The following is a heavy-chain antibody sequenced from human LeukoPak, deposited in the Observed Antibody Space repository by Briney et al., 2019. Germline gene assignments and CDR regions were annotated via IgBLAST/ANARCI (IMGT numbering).Heavy chain of an antibody. CDR3: AKVDPASVTGGVFYYYYYMDV. Sequence: GGSLRLSCAASGFTFTNHVITWVRQAPGKGLEWVSGISVSSAGTFYAESVKGRFTISRDNSKTTLSLQMNSLRAEDTAIYYCAKVDPASVTGGVFYYYYYMDVWGKGTTVTVSS. CDR2: ISVSSAGT. D-gene: IGHD2-21*02. V-gene: IGHV3-23*01. CDR1: GFTFTNHV. J-gene: IGHJ6*03.